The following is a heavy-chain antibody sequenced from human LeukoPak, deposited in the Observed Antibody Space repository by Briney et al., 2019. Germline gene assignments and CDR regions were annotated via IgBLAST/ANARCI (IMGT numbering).Heavy chain of an antibody. J-gene: IGHJ6*03. CDR2: IKQDGSEK. V-gene: IGHV3-7*01. CDR3: AREYYDFWSGYWRYYYYMDV. Sequence: GSLRLSCAASGFTFSSYWMSWVRQAPGKGPEWVANIKQDGSEKYYVDSVKGRFTISRDNAKNSLYLQMNSLRAEDTAVYYCAREYYDFWSGYWRYYYYMDVWGKGTTVTVSS. CDR1: GFTFSSYW. D-gene: IGHD3-3*01.